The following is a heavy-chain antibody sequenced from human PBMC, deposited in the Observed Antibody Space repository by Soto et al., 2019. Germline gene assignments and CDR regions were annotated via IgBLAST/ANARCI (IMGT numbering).Heavy chain of an antibody. CDR3: ARDLLISPVRYFDL. J-gene: IGHJ2*01. CDR2: ISSSGAYI. CDR1: AFTFSGYD. V-gene: IGHV3-21*01. Sequence: PGGSLRLSCAASAFTFSGYDMNWVRQAPGKGLEWVSTISSSGAYIYYADSVKGRFTISRDNAKNSLYLHMNSLRAEDTAVYYCARDLLISPVRYFDLWGRGTLVTVSS.